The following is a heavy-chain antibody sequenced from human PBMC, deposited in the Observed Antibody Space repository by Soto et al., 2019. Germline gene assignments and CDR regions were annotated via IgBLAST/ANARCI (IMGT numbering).Heavy chain of an antibody. D-gene: IGHD6-19*01. V-gene: IGHV4-38-2*02. CDR2: IYNSVST. J-gene: IGHJ4*02. CDR3: ARNTSGLYFDY. CDR1: SFSINSRYY. Sequence: ETLSLTCSVSSFSINSRYYRGWIRQPPGKGLEWIASIYNSVSTHYNPSLKSRATVSVDTSHNQFSLRLSSVTAADTAIYYCARNTSGLYFDYWGPGTLVTVSS.